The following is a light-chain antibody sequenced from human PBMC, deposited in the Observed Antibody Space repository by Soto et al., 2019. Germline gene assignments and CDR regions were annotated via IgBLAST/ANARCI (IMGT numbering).Light chain of an antibody. J-gene: IGKJ5*01. CDR2: AAY. Sequence: EIQMTQYPSSLSASVGDRFTITCMASQSISGYLNWYQQKPGKAPKLLIYAAYSLQSGVPSGFSGSGSGTDFTLTISSLQPEDFATYYCQQSYSTPITFGPVTRLEIK. CDR3: QQSYSTPIT. CDR1: QSISGY. V-gene: IGKV1-39*01.